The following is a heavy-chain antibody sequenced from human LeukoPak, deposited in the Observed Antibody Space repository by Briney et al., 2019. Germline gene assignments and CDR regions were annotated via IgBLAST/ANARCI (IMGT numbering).Heavy chain of an antibody. CDR3: ARRSVVVIEDAFDI. J-gene: IGHJ3*02. Sequence: SETLSLTCTVSGGSISSSSYYWGWIRQPPGQGLEWIGSIYYSGSTYYNPSLKSRVTISIDTSKNQFSLELSSVTAADTAVYCCARRSVVVIEDAFDIWGQGTMVTVSS. D-gene: IGHD2-21*01. CDR2: IYYSGST. V-gene: IGHV4-39*01. CDR1: GGSISSSSYY.